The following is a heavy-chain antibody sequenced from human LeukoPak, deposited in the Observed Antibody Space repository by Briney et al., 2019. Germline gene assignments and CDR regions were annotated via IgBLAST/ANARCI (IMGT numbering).Heavy chain of an antibody. V-gene: IGHV3-30-3*01. CDR2: ISYDGSDK. Sequence: GGSLRLSCAASGFTFSSYAMHWVRQAPGKGLEWVAVISYDGSDKYYADSVKGRFTISRDNSKNTLYLQMNSLRAEDTAVYYCARGFGVPAAPADYWGQGTLVTVPS. CDR1: GFTFSSYA. D-gene: IGHD2-2*01. CDR3: ARGFGVPAAPADY. J-gene: IGHJ4*02.